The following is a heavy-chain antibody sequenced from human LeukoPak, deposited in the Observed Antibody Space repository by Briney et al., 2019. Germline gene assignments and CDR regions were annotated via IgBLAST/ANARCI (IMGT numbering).Heavy chain of an antibody. CDR3: ARAPYYYDSSGSQHFDS. CDR2: IYTSGST. Sequence: PSQTLSLTCAVSGGSISSGSYYWSWIRQPAGKGLEWIVRIYTSGSTNYNPSLKSRVTISVDTSKNQFSLKLSPVTAADTAVYYCARAPYYYDSSGSQHFDSWGQGTLVTVSS. V-gene: IGHV4-61*02. CDR1: GGSISSGSYY. D-gene: IGHD3-22*01. J-gene: IGHJ4*02.